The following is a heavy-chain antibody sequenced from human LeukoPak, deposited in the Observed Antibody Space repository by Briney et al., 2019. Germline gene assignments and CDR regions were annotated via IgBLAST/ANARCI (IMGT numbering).Heavy chain of an antibody. CDR2: ISSSSYI. V-gene: IGHV3-21*04. D-gene: IGHD3-22*01. Sequence: GGSLRLSCAASGFTFSSYSMNWVRQAPGKGLEWVSSISSSSYIYYADSVKGRFTISRDNAKNSLYLQMNSLRAEDTALYYCARGTKPDSSGYYFDYWGQGTLVTVSS. CDR1: GFTFSSYS. J-gene: IGHJ4*02. CDR3: ARGTKPDSSGYYFDY.